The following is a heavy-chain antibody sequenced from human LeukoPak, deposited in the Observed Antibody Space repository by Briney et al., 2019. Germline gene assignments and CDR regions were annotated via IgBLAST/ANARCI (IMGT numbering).Heavy chain of an antibody. CDR3: AKDGPELLWFGELSWGR. Sequence: GGSLRLSCAASGFTFSSYGMHWVRQAPGKGLEWVAVISYDGSNKYYADSVKGRFTISRDNSKNTLYLQMNSLRAEDTAVYYCAKDGPELLWFGELSWGRWGQGTLVTVSS. D-gene: IGHD3-10*01. J-gene: IGHJ4*02. CDR1: GFTFSSYG. CDR2: ISYDGSNK. V-gene: IGHV3-30*18.